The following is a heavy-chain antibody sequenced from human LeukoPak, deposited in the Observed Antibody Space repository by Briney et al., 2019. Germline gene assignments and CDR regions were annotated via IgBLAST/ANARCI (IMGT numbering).Heavy chain of an antibody. CDR3: ARDAKTTVTNTYYYYGMDV. J-gene: IGHJ6*02. V-gene: IGHV3-7*01. CDR1: GFTFSSYW. Sequence: GGSLRLSCAASGFTFSSYWMSWVRQAPGKGLEWVANIKQDGSEKYYVDSVKGRFTISRDNAKNSLCLQMNSLRAEDTAVYYCARDAKTTVTNTYYYYGMDVWGQGTTVTVSS. CDR2: IKQDGSEK. D-gene: IGHD4-17*01.